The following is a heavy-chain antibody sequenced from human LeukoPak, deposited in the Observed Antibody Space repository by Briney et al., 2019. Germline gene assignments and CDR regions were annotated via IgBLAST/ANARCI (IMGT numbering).Heavy chain of an antibody. CDR1: GITFSSYA. V-gene: IGHV3-30-3*01. Sequence: GGSLRLSCAASGITFSSYAMNWVRQAPGKGLEWVAVISYDGSNEHYADSVKGRFTISRDNSKNTLYLQMNSLRAEDTAVYYCAKESGQSPHYFDYWGQGTLVTVSS. CDR3: AKESGQSPHYFDY. CDR2: ISYDGSNE. J-gene: IGHJ4*02.